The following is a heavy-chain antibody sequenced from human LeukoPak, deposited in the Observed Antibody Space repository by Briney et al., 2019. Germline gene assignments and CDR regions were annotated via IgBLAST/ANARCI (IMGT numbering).Heavy chain of an antibody. CDR3: ARGLRYTSDWYYFDY. J-gene: IGHJ4*02. CDR1: GFTVSSNY. V-gene: IGHV3-53*01. D-gene: IGHD6-19*01. CDR2: IYSGGGT. Sequence: GGSLTLSCAASGFTVSSNYMSWVRQAPGKGLEWVSVIYSGGGTNYADSVKGRFTISRDSSKNTLYLQMNSLRAEDTAVYYCARGLRYTSDWYYFDYCGQGTLVTVSS.